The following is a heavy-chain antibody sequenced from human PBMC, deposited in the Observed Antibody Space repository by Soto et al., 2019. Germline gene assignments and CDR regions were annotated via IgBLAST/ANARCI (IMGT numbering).Heavy chain of an antibody. J-gene: IGHJ4*02. CDR3: ARDEYYYGSGARRDY. CDR2: IYSGGST. D-gene: IGHD3-10*01. V-gene: IGHV3-66*01. CDR1: GFTVSSNY. Sequence: TGGSLRLSCAASGFTVSSNYMSWVRQAPGKGLEWVSVIYSGGSTYYADSVKGRFTISRDNSKNTLYLQMNSLRAEDTAVYYCARDEYYYGSGARRDYWGQGTLVTVSS.